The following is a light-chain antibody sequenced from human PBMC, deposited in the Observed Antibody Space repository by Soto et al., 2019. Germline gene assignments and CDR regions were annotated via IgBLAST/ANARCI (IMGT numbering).Light chain of an antibody. CDR2: SNY. Sequence: QSVLTQPPSASGTPGQRVTISCSGSSSNIGSNSVNWYQQFPGTAPKLLIYSNYQRPSGVPDRFSGSKSGTSASLAISGLQSEDEDDYYCAAWDDSLNGAVFGGGTKLTVL. CDR1: SSNIGSNS. J-gene: IGLJ2*01. CDR3: AAWDDSLNGAV. V-gene: IGLV1-44*01.